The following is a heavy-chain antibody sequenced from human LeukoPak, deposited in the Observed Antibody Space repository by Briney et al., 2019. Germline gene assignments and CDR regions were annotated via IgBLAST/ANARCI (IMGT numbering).Heavy chain of an antibody. V-gene: IGHV4-59*01. CDR2: IYYSGST. J-gene: IGHJ4*02. D-gene: IGHD6-13*01. CDR1: GGSISSYY. Sequence: SETLSLTCTVSGGSISSYYWSWIRQPPGKGLEWVGYIYYSGSTNYNPSLKSRVTISVDTSKNQFSLKLSSVTAADTAVYYCARAGGIAAADYFDYWGQGTLVTVSS. CDR3: ARAGGIAAADYFDY.